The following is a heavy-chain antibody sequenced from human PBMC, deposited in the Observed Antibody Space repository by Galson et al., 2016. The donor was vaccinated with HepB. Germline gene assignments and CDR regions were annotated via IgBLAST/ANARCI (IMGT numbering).Heavy chain of an antibody. V-gene: IGHV5-51*01. CDR2: VDPSDSDT. J-gene: IGHJ4*02. D-gene: IGHD5-18*01. CDR3: ARRDEDSHFDF. CDR1: GYRFSYYW. Sequence: QSGAEVKKPGESLKISCQGSGYRFSYYWIAWVRQLPGKGLEWLGIVDPSDSDTVYSPSFQGQVTISVDKSINTAYLQWNTLKVSDTAVYYCARRDEDSHFDFWGPGTRVTVSP.